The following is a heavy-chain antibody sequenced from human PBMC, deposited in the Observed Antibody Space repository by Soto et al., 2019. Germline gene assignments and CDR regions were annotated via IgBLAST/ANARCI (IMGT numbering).Heavy chain of an antibody. D-gene: IGHD4-17*01. CDR2: IIPIFGTA. V-gene: IGHV1-69*01. CDR3: ARDRTTVTYYYYYGMDV. CDR1: GGTFSSYA. J-gene: IGHJ6*02. Sequence: QVQLVQSGAEVKKPGSSVKVSCKASGGTFSSYAISWVRQAPGQGLEWMGGIIPIFGTANKAQKFQGRVTITAHESTSTAYMELSSLRSEDTAVYYCARDRTTVTYYYYYGMDVWGQGTTVTVSS.